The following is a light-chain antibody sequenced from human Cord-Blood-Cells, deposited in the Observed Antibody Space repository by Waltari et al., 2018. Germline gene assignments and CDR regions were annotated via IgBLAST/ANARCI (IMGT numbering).Light chain of an antibody. Sequence: SYVLTQPPSVSVAPGTTARITCGGNNIGSKSVQWYQQKPGQAPVLVIYYDSDRPSGIPERFSGSNSGNTATLTISRVEAGDEADYYCQVWDSSSDHVVFGGGTKLTVL. CDR2: YDS. V-gene: IGLV3-21*04. CDR3: QVWDSSSDHVV. J-gene: IGLJ2*01. CDR1: NIGSKS.